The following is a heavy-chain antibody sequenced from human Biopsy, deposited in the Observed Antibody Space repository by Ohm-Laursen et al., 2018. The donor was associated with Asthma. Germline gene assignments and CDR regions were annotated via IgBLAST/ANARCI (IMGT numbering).Heavy chain of an antibody. CDR2: ITSSSSYI. CDR3: VKDIRLQLWGFDS. J-gene: IGHJ4*02. CDR1: RFTYE. V-gene: IGHV3-21*04. D-gene: IGHD6-13*01. Sequence: SLRLSCAASRFTYEMHWVRQAPGKGLEWVSSITSSSSYIFYADSVKGRFTISRDNAKNSLYLQMNSLRGADTALYYCVKDIRLQLWGFDSWGQGTLVTVSS.